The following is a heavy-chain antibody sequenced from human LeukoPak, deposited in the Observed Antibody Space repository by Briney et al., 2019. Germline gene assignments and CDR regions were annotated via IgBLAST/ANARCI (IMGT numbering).Heavy chain of an antibody. D-gene: IGHD6-19*01. CDR2: IYYSGTT. Sequence: KPSETLSLICTVSGGPISRYYWTWLPQPPGKGLEWLGYIYYSGTTNYNPSLRRRVTISVDTSKNQLSLKLSSVTAADTAVYYCARPYSTAWYGAFDVWGQATMVTVSS. CDR3: ARPYSTAWYGAFDV. V-gene: IGHV4-59*01. CDR1: GGPISRYY. J-gene: IGHJ3*01.